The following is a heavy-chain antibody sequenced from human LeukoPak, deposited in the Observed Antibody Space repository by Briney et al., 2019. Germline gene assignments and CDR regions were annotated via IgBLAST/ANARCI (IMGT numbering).Heavy chain of an antibody. V-gene: IGHV1-69*13. CDR1: GGTFSSYA. D-gene: IGHD5-18*01. J-gene: IGHJ4*02. CDR2: IIPIFGTA. Sequence: SVKVSCKASGGTFSSYAISWVRQAPGQGLEWMGGIIPIFGTANYAQKFQGRVTITADESTITGCMELSSLRFEDTAVYYCARDTAMVMKSTYYFDYWGQGTLVTVSS. CDR3: ARDTAMVMKSTYYFDY.